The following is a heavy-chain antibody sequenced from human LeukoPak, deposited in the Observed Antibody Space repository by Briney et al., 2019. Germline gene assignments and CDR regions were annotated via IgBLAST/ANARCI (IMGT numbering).Heavy chain of an antibody. CDR1: GYTFTGYY. Sequence: GASVKVSCKASGYTFTGYYMHWVRQAPGQGLEWMGWINPNSGGTNYAQKFQGWVTMTRDTSISTAYMELSRLRSDDTAVYYCARGSGYCSGGSCYTRPSYFDYWGQGTLVTVSS. CDR3: ARGSGYCSGGSCYTRPSYFDY. V-gene: IGHV1-2*04. J-gene: IGHJ4*02. D-gene: IGHD2-15*01. CDR2: INPNSGGT.